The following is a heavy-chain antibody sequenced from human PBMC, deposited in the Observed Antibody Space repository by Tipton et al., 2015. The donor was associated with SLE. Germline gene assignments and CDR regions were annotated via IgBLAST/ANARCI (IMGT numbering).Heavy chain of an antibody. CDR2: ISFDGSNK. J-gene: IGHJ4*02. CDR1: GFTFSSYA. V-gene: IGHV3-30*04. Sequence: SLRLSCAASGFTFSSYAMHWVRQAPGKGLEWVAVISFDGSNKYYADSVKGRFTISRDNSKNTLFLQMNSLRADDTAVYYCARTYRELTPAHYFFGYWGQGTLVTVSS. D-gene: IGHD1-7*01. CDR3: ARTYRELTPAHYFFGY.